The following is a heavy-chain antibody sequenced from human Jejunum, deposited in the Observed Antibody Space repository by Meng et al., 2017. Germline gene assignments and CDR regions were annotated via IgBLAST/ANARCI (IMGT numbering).Heavy chain of an antibody. V-gene: IGHV4-38-2*02. D-gene: IGHD3-16*02. CDR3: ARGIRRKADPSVSPLYFDN. Sequence: SETLSLTCIVSGYSISNGYYWGWIRQPPGKGLEWIGSIYYSGSTFYNPFLKSPATLSIDTSKNHFSLRLNSVTAADTAVFFCARGIRRKADPSVSPLYFDNWGQGTLVTVSS. CDR1: GYSISNGYY. J-gene: IGHJ4*02. CDR2: IYYSGST.